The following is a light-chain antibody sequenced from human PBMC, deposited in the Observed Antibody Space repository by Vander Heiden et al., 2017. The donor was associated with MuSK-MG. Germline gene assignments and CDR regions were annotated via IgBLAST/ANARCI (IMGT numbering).Light chain of an antibody. V-gene: IGLV2-23*02. CDR3: CSYAGSSTGV. CDR1: SSDVGSYNL. J-gene: IGLJ3*02. Sequence: QSALTQPASVSGSPGQSITISCTGTSSDVGSYNLVSWYQQHPGKAPKLMRYEVSKRPSGVSNRFSGSKSGNTASLTISGLQAEDEADYYCCSYAGSSTGVFGGGTKLTVL. CDR2: EVS.